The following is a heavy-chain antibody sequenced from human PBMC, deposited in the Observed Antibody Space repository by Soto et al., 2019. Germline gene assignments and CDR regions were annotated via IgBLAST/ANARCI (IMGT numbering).Heavy chain of an antibody. CDR3: AKPSKHGYYYYGMDV. V-gene: IGHV3-23*01. J-gene: IGHJ6*02. CDR1: GFTFSSYA. CDR2: ISGSGGST. D-gene: IGHD2-21*01. Sequence: GGSLRLSCAASGFTFSSYAMSWVRQAPGKGLEWVSAISGSGGSTYYADSVKGRFTISRDNSKNTLYLQMNSLRAEDTAVYYCAKPSKHGYYYYGMDVWGQGTTVTVSS.